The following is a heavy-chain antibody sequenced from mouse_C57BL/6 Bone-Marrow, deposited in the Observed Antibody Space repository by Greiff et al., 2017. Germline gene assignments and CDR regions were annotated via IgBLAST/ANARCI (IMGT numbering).Heavy chain of an antibody. Sequence: QVQLQQPGAELVMPGASVKLSCKASGYTFTSYWMHWVKQRPGQGLEWIGEIDPSDSYTNYNQKFKGKSTLTVDKSSSTAYMQLSSLASEDSAVYYCAREDYDGFDYWGQATTLTFPS. CDR1: GYTFTSYW. V-gene: IGHV1-69*01. CDR3: AREDYDGFDY. CDR2: IDPSDSYT. D-gene: IGHD2-3*01. J-gene: IGHJ2*01.